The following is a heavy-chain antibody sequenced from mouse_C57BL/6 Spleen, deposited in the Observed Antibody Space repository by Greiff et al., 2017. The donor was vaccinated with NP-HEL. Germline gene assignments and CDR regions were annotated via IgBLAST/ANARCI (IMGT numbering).Heavy chain of an antibody. CDR1: GYAFSSYW. D-gene: IGHD2-5*01. J-gene: IGHJ2*01. CDR3: AREDYSKYFDY. CDR2: IYPGDGDT. Sequence: QVQLKQSGAELVKPGASVKISCKASGYAFSSYWMNWVKQRPGKGLEWIGQIYPGDGDTNYNGKFKGKATLTADKSSSTAYMQLSSLTSEDSAVYFCAREDYSKYFDYWGQGTTLTVSS. V-gene: IGHV1-80*01.